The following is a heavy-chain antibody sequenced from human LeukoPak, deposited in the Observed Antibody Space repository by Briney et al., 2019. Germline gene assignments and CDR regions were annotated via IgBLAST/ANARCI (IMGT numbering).Heavy chain of an antibody. CDR3: ARGGGLDV. D-gene: IGHD3-16*01. Sequence: GGSLRLSCAASGFTFSSYWMNWARQAPGKGLEWVASINHNGNVNYYVDSVKGRFTTSRDNAKNSLYLQMSNLRAEDTAAYFCARGGGLDVWGQGATVTVSS. V-gene: IGHV3-7*03. CDR2: INHNGNVN. CDR1: GFTFSSYW. J-gene: IGHJ6*02.